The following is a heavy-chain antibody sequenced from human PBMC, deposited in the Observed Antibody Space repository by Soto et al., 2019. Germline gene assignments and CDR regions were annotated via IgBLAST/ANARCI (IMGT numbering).Heavy chain of an antibody. V-gene: IGHV3-23*01. D-gene: IGHD6-13*01. J-gene: IGHJ6*03. CDR2: ISGSGGST. CDR1: GFTFSSYA. Sequence: EVQLLESGGGLVQPGGSLRLSCAASGFTFSSYAMSWVRQAPGKGLEWVSAISGSGGSTYYADSVKGRFTISRDNSENTLYLQMNSLRAEDTAVYYCAKDRQYSSSWYYYYYMDVWGKGTTVTVSS. CDR3: AKDRQYSSSWYYYYYMDV.